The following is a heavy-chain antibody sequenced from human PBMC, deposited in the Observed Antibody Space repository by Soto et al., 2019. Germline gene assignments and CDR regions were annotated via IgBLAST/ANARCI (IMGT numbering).Heavy chain of an antibody. CDR2: IYYSGST. Sequence: SETLSLTCTVSGGSISSGGYYWSWIRQHPGKGLEWIGYIYYSGSTYYNPSLKSRVTISVDTSKNQFSLKLSSVTAADTAVYYCARTNFYYFDYWGQGTLVTVSS. J-gene: IGHJ4*02. V-gene: IGHV4-31*03. D-gene: IGHD3-3*01. CDR3: ARTNFYYFDY. CDR1: GGSISSGGYY.